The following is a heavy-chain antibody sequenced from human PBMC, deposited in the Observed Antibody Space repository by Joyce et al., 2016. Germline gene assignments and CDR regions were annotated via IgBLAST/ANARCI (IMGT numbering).Heavy chain of an antibody. V-gene: IGHV3-23*01. CDR3: AKDVGGFCGDDCGRGY. CDR2: ISANGVGT. D-gene: IGHD2-21*02. CDR1: GFSFRSYA. Sequence: EVQLLESGGGLVQPGGSLRLSCAASGFSFRSYAMSWVRQSSGKGLGWVSAISANGVGTYSADSVKGRFAILRDNSKNTLFLQMNSLRADDTAVYYCAKDVGGFCGDDCGRGYWGQGTLVSVSS. J-gene: IGHJ4*02.